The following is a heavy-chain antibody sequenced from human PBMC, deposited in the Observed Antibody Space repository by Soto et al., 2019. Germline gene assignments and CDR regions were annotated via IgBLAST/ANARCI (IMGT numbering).Heavy chain of an antibody. Sequence: SETLSLTCTVSGGSISSYYWSWIRQPPGKGLEWIGYIYYSGSTNYNPSLKSRVTISVDTSKNQFSLKLSSVTAADTAVYYCATTMTTVTTPDYWGQGTLVTVSS. V-gene: IGHV4-59*08. D-gene: IGHD4-17*01. CDR2: IYYSGST. CDR1: GGSISSYY. CDR3: ATTMTTVTTPDY. J-gene: IGHJ4*02.